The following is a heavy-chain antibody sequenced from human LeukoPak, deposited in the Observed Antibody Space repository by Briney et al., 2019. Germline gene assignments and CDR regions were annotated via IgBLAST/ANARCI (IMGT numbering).Heavy chain of an antibody. J-gene: IGHJ5*02. CDR3: ARSLTGVGKYNWFAP. V-gene: IGHV4-59*01. CDR2: IYHSGST. Sequence: SETLSLTCTVSSGSMRSDYWSWIRQPPGKGLEWIGYIYHSGSTKYNPSLKSRVTMSVDTSKNQFSLKLSSVTAADTAVYYCARSLTGVGKYNWFAPWSQGTLVTVSS. D-gene: IGHD4/OR15-4a*01. CDR1: SGSMRSDY.